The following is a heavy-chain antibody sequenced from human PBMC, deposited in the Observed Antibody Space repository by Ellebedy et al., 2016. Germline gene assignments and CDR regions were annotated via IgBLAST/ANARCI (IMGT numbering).Heavy chain of an antibody. CDR2: ISYDGSNK. CDR1: GFTFSSYA. J-gene: IGHJ4*02. CDR3: ARTGQWLRLEPSEY. V-gene: IGHV3-30-3*01. Sequence: GESLKISXAASGFTFSSYAMHWVRQAPGKGLEWVAVISYDGSNKYYADSVKGRFTISRDNSKNTLYLQMNSLRAEDTAVYYCARTGQWLRLEPSEYWGQGTLVTVSS. D-gene: IGHD5-12*01.